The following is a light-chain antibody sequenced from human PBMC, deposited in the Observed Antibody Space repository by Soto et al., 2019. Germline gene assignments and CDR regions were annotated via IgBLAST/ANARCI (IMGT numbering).Light chain of an antibody. V-gene: IGKV3-11*01. CDR1: QSVSSY. Sequence: DIVLTQSPATLSLSPGERATLSCRASQSVSSYLAWYQQKPGQAPRLLIYDASNSATGIPARFSGSGSGTDFTLTISSLEPEDFAVYNCQQRSNWPITFGQGTRLEIK. J-gene: IGKJ5*01. CDR3: QQRSNWPIT. CDR2: DAS.